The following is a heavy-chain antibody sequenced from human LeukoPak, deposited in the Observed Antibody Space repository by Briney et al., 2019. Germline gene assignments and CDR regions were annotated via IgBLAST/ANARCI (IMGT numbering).Heavy chain of an antibody. V-gene: IGHV4-59*01. CDR3: ARGRYGWLPFDY. CDR1: GASMSSYY. Sequence: SETLSLTCTVSGASMSSYYWSWIRQPPGKGLEWIGYIYYSGSTNYNPSLKSRVTISVDTSKNQFTLKLSSVTAADTAVYYCARGRYGWLPFDYWGQGTLVAVSS. D-gene: IGHD3-16*01. CDR2: IYYSGST. J-gene: IGHJ4*02.